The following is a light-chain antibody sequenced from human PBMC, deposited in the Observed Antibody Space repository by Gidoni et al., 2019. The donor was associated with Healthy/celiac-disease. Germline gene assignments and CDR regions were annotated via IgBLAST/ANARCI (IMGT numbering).Light chain of an antibody. V-gene: IGLV2-11*01. Sequence: QSALTQPRSVSGSPGQSFTISCTGTSSDVGGYNYVSWYQQHPGKAPKLMIYDVSQRPSGGPDRFSGSKSGNTASRTISGLQAEDEADYYCCSYAGSYTLVFGGGTKLTVL. J-gene: IGLJ2*01. CDR2: DVS. CDR1: SSDVGGYNY. CDR3: CSYAGSYTLV.